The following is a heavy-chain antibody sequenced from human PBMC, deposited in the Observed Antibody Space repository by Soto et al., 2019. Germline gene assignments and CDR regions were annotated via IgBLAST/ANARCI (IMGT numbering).Heavy chain of an antibody. D-gene: IGHD6-6*01. Sequence: TGGSLRLSCAASGFTFDDYTMHWVRQAPGKGLEWVSLISWDGGSTYYADSVKGRFTISRDNSKNSLYLQMNSLRTEDTALYYCAKVGVQYSSRRVYYYYGMDVWGQGTTVTVSS. V-gene: IGHV3-43*01. CDR1: GFTFDDYT. CDR2: ISWDGGST. J-gene: IGHJ6*02. CDR3: AKVGVQYSSRRVYYYYGMDV.